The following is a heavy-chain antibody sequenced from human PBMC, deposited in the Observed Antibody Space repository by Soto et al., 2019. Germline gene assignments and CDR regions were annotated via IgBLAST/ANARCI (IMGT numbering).Heavy chain of an antibody. CDR3: AREGYDFWSGYYTGDYYYYMDV. Sequence: PSETLSLTCTVSDGSISSYYWSWIRQPPGKGLEWIGYIYYSGSTNYNPSLKSRVTISVDTSKNQFSLKLSSVTAADTAVYYCAREGYDFWSGYYTGDYYYYMDVWGKGTTVTVSS. V-gene: IGHV4-59*01. CDR1: DGSISSYY. J-gene: IGHJ6*03. D-gene: IGHD3-3*01. CDR2: IYYSGST.